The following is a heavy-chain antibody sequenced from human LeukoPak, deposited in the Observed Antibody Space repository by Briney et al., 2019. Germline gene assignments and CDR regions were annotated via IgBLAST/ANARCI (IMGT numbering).Heavy chain of an antibody. Sequence: RSSETLSLTRTVPGGSISSYYWSWIRQPAGKGLEWIGRIYTSGSTNYNPSLKSRVTMSVDTSKNQFSLKLSSVTAADTAVYYCARSSGVAGHFDYWGQGTLVTVSS. D-gene: IGHD6-19*01. CDR3: ARSSGVAGHFDY. J-gene: IGHJ4*02. CDR2: IYTSGST. CDR1: GGSISSYY. V-gene: IGHV4-4*07.